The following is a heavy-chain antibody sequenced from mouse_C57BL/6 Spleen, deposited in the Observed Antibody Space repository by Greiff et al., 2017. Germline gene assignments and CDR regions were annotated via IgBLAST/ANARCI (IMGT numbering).Heavy chain of an antibody. CDR3: SSADDYVDLAY. J-gene: IGHJ3*01. CDR2: IDPEEGEP. Sequence: EVQLQQSGAELVKPGASVMLSCTASGFNFKDYYMHWVKQRTEQGLEWIGRIDPEEGEPKYAPKFPGKGTITADTPSNTAYLQLSSLTSEDTSVYYCSSADDYVDLAYWGQGTLVTVSA. V-gene: IGHV14-2*01. D-gene: IGHD2-4*01. CDR1: GFNFKDYY.